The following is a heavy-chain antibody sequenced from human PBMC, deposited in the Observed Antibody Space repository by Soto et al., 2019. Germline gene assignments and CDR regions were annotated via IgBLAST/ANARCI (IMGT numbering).Heavy chain of an antibody. CDR1: GYTFTSYG. V-gene: IGHV1-18*04. CDR3: AREAREPYSSGYYSTTDY. D-gene: IGHD3-22*01. Sequence: ASVKVSCKASGYTFTSYGISWVRQAPGQGLEWMGWISAYNGNTNYAQKLQGRVTMTTDTSTSTAYMELRSLRSDDTAVYYCAREAREPYSSGYYSTTDYWGQGTLVTVSS. CDR2: ISAYNGNT. J-gene: IGHJ4*02.